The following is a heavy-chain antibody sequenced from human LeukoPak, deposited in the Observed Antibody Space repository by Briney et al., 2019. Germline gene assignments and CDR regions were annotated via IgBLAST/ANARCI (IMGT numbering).Heavy chain of an antibody. CDR3: SRGRADGYSGYDFGDY. V-gene: IGHV1-2*02. CDR2: INPNSGGT. CDR1: VYTFTGYY. Sequence: ASVKVSCKASVYTFTGYYMHWVRQAPGQGLEGMGWINPNSGGTDYAQKFQGRVNMARGKSISTAYMELSSLTSDATAVYYCSRGRADGYSGYDFGDYWGQGTLVTVSS. D-gene: IGHD5-12*01. J-gene: IGHJ4*02.